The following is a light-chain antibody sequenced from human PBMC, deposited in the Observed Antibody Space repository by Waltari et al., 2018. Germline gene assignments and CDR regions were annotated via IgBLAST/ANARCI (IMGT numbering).Light chain of an antibody. CDR2: QVS. CDR3: MQALQTPRT. J-gene: IGKJ2*01. Sequence: DVVMTQSPLSLAATLGQPASISCRSSQSLLYRDGNTYLNWFHQRPGQSPRRLIYQVSNRDSGVPNRFSGSGSGTDFTLTISRVEAEDVGIFFCMQALQTPRTFGQGTKLEIK. CDR1: QSLLYRDGNTY. V-gene: IGKV2-30*01.